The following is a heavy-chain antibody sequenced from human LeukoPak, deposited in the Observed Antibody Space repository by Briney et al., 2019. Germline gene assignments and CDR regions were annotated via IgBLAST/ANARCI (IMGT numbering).Heavy chain of an antibody. Sequence: SETLSLTCAVYGGSFSGYYWSWIRQPPGKGLEWIGEINHSGSTNYNPSLKSRVTISVDTSKNQFSLKLSSVTAADTAVYYCARHFRAGGRPAAILYYYYYYMDVWGKGTTVTVSS. CDR1: GGSFSGYY. J-gene: IGHJ6*03. V-gene: IGHV4-34*01. D-gene: IGHD2-2*02. CDR3: ARHFRAGGRPAAILYYYYYYMDV. CDR2: INHSGST.